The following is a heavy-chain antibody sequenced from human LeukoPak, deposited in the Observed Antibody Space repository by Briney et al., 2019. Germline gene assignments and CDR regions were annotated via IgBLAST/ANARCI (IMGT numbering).Heavy chain of an antibody. V-gene: IGHV1-8*01. D-gene: IGHD4-23*01. CDR2: MNPNSGNT. CDR1: GYTFTSYD. Sequence: ASVQVFCKASGYTFTSYDINWVRQATGLGPEWMGWMNPNSGNTGYAQKFQGRVTMTRNTSISTAYLELSSLTSEDTAVYYCARGPNKYDGGNSGSAWFDPWGQGSLVTVSS. CDR3: ARGPNKYDGGNSGSAWFDP. J-gene: IGHJ5*02.